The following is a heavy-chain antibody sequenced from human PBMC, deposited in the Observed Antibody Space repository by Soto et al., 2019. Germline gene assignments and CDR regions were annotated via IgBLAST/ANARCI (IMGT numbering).Heavy chain of an antibody. D-gene: IGHD1-7*01. Sequence: ASVKVSCKASGYTFTDYYMHWVRQAPGQGLEWMGWINPNSGGTNYAQKFQGRVTMTRDTSISTAYMELSRLRSDDTAVYYCARKLELRGSYYYYYDMDVWGQGATVTVSS. J-gene: IGHJ6*02. CDR1: GYTFTDYY. V-gene: IGHV1-2*02. CDR2: INPNSGGT. CDR3: ARKLELRGSYYYYYDMDV.